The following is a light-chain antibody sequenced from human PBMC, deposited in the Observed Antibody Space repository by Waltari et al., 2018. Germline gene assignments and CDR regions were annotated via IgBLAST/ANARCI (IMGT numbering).Light chain of an antibody. CDR2: GAS. Sequence: EIVMTQSPATLSVSPGERATLSCRASQSVSNHLVWYQQKPGQAPRLLISGASTRATGIPARFSGSGSGTEFTLTITSLQSEDFAVYYCQQYNNRPWTFGQGTKVEIK. V-gene: IGKV3-15*01. CDR1: QSVSNH. CDR3: QQYNNRPWT. J-gene: IGKJ1*01.